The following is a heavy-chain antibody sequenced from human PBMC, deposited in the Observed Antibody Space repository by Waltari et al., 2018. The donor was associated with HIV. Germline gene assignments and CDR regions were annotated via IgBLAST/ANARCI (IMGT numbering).Heavy chain of an antibody. CDR3: ARGAYYGSGSYYNFYYYYGMDV. CDR1: GGSISSYY. D-gene: IGHD3-10*01. CDR2: IYYSGST. V-gene: IGHV4-59*08. Sequence: QVQLQESGPGLVKPSEPLSLTCTVSGGSISSYYWSWLRQPPGKGLEWIGYIYYSGSTNYNPSLKSRVTISVDTSKNQFSLKLSSVTAADTAVYYCARGAYYGSGSYYNFYYYYGMDVWGQGTTVTVSS. J-gene: IGHJ6*02.